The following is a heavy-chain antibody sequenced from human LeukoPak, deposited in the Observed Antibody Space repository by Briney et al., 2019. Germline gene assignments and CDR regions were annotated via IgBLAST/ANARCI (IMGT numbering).Heavy chain of an antibody. CDR2: ISSSGSYI. D-gene: IGHD6-13*01. J-gene: IGHJ4*02. V-gene: IGHV3-21*01. Sequence: GGSLRLSCAASGFTFSSYSMNWVRQPPGKGLEWVSSISSSGSYIYYADSVKGRFTISRDNAKNSLYLQMNSLRAEDTAVYYCARDPEDLYISIWYYFDYWGQGTLVTVSS. CDR1: GFTFSSYS. CDR3: ARDPEDLYISIWYYFDY.